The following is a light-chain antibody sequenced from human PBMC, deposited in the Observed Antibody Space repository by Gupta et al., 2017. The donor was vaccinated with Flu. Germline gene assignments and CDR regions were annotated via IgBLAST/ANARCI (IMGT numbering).Light chain of an antibody. CDR1: QDIRFY. J-gene: IGKJ5*01. CDR2: SVS. V-gene: IGKV1-39*01. Sequence: DIHMTQSPSSLSSSVGDRLTITCRASQDIRFYLNWYQVKTEKAPKLLIYSVSVLQHGVASSFSGSGSGADFTLTISSLQPEDFATYYCQQGYTTPITFGQGTRLEIK. CDR3: QQGYTTPIT.